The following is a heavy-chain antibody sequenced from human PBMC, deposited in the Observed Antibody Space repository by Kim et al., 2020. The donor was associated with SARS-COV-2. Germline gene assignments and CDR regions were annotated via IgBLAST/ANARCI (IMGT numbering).Heavy chain of an antibody. CDR2: ISNSGAMT. J-gene: IGHJ4*02. CDR1: GFTFSSYA. D-gene: IGHD5-18*01. CDR3: AKDFYTAMGFCFDC. V-gene: IGHV3-23*01. Sequence: GGSLRLSCAASGFTFSSYAMSWVRQAPGKGLGWVSAISNSGAMTYYADSVKGRFTISRDNSKNTLYLQMNSLRAEDTAVYYCAKDFYTAMGFCFDCWGQGTLVTVSS.